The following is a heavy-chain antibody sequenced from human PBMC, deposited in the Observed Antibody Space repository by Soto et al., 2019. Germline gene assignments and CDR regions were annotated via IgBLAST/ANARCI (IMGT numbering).Heavy chain of an antibody. CDR2: IYHSGST. V-gene: IGHV4-38-2*01. J-gene: IGHJ6*02. Sequence: PSETLSLTCAVSGYSISSGYYCGWIRQPPGKGLEWIGSIYHSGSTYYNPSLKSRVTISVDTSKNQFSLKLSSVTAADTAVYYCARVYCSSTSCYRNYYYGMDVWGQGTTVTVSS. D-gene: IGHD2-2*01. CDR3: ARVYCSSTSCYRNYYYGMDV. CDR1: GYSISSGYY.